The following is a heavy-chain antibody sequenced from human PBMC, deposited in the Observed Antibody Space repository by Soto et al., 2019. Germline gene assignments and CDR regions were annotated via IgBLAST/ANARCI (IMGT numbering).Heavy chain of an antibody. J-gene: IGHJ5*02. CDR3: ARHYYDNSGINWFDP. D-gene: IGHD3-22*01. CDR1: GGSISSGGYY. CDR2: ISYSGST. V-gene: IGHV4-31*03. Sequence: SGTLSLTCTVSGGSISSGGYYWGWIRQHPGKGLEWIGYISYSGSTYYNPSLKSRVTISVDTSKNQFSLELSSVTAADTAVYYCARHYYDNSGINWFDPWGQGTLVTVSS.